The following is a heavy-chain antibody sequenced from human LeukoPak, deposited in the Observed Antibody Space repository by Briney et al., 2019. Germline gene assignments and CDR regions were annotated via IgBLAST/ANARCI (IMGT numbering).Heavy chain of an antibody. J-gene: IGHJ4*02. D-gene: IGHD3-10*01. Sequence: GGSLRLSCEASRLTISSYGMTWLRQVPGKGLEWVAYIKEDGSENFYVGSVKGRFTISRDNARKSVYLQMNSLRVEDTAVYYCARGAGVFFDNWGQGTLVTISS. V-gene: IGHV3-7*01. CDR3: ARGAGVFFDN. CDR1: RLTISSYG. CDR2: IKEDGSEN.